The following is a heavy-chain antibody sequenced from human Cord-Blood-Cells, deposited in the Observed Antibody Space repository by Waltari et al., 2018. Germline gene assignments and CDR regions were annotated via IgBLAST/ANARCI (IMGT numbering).Heavy chain of an antibody. D-gene: IGHD6-6*01. V-gene: IGHV1-3*01. J-gene: IGHJ2*01. CDR2: INAGNVNT. CDR3: ARGSYSSSSWYFDL. CDR1: GYTFTSYA. Sequence: QVQLVQSGAEVKKPGASVKVSCKASGYTFTSYAMHWVRQAPGQRLELSGWINAGNVNTKYSQKFQGRVTITRDTSASTAYMELSSLRSEDTAVYYCARGSYSSSSWYFDLWGRGTLVTVSS.